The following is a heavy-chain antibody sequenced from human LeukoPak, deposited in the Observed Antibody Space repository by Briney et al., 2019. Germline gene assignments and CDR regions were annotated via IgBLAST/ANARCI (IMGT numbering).Heavy chain of an antibody. J-gene: IGHJ4*02. D-gene: IGHD3-10*01. V-gene: IGHV4-59*12. CDR2: VSYSGST. CDR3: ARRYYGSGTNYFDY. CDR1: GGSISGYY. Sequence: PSETLSLTCTVSGGSISGYYWSWIRQPPGKGLEWVGYVSYSGSTNYNPSLKSRVTISVDTSREQFSLKLSSVTAADTAVYYCARRYYGSGTNYFDYWGQGTLVTVSS.